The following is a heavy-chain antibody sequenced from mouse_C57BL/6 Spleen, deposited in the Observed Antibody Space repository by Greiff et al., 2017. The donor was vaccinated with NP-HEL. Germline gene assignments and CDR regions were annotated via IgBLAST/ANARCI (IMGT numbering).Heavy chain of an antibody. CDR3: ARSGYYGSRALFAY. J-gene: IGHJ3*01. D-gene: IGHD1-1*01. CDR2: INPYNGDT. V-gene: IGHV1-20*01. CDR1: GYSFTGYF. Sequence: EVQLQQSGPELVKPGDSVKISCKASGYSFTGYFMNWVMQSHGKSLEWIGRINPYNGDTFYNQKFKGKATLTVDKSSSTANMELRSLTSEDSAVYYCARSGYYGSRALFAYWGQGTLVTVAA.